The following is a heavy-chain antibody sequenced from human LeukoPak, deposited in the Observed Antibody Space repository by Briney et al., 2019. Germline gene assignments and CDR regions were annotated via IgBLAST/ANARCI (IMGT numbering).Heavy chain of an antibody. CDR3: ARQKCTSTSCLTKNAFDI. J-gene: IGHJ3*02. D-gene: IGHD2-2*01. CDR1: GSISSYY. CDR2: IYTSGST. Sequence: PSETLSLTCTVSGSISSYYWSWIRPPPGKGLEWIGYIYTSGSTNYNPSLKSRVTISVDTSKNQFSLDLRSVTAADTAVYYCARQKCTSTSCLTKNAFDIWGQGTMVTVSS. V-gene: IGHV4-4*09.